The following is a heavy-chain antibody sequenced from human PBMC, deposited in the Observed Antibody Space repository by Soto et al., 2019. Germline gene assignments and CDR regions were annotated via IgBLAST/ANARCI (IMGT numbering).Heavy chain of an antibody. V-gene: IGHV4-4*07. CDR1: GASISGFY. CDR3: VRDGTKTLRDWFDP. CDR2: IYATGTT. D-gene: IGHD1-1*01. J-gene: IGHJ5*02. Sequence: LSLTCTVSGASISGFYWSWIRKSAGKGLEWIGRIYATGTTDYNPSLKSRVMMSVDTSKKQFSLKLRSVAAADTAVYYCVRDGTKTLRDWFDPWGQGISVTVSS.